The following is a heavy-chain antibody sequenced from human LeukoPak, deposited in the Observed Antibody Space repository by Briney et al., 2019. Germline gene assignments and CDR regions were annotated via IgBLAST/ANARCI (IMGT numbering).Heavy chain of an antibody. CDR3: ARHEGSYGSGSYYADS. J-gene: IGHJ4*02. CDR1: GYIFTRYW. V-gene: IGHV5-51*01. Sequence: GASLKISCQGSGYIFTRYWIAWVRQLPGKGLELMGIIYPGDSDTKYSPSFQGQVTISADKSTSTAYLQWTSLKASDTALYYCARHEGSYGSGSYYADSWGQGTLVTVSS. D-gene: IGHD3-10*01. CDR2: IYPGDSDT.